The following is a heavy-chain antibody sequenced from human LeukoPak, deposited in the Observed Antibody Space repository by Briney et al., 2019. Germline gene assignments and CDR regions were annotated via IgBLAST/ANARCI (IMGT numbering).Heavy chain of an antibody. CDR3: ARDNVVVVAATPGYYYYMDV. J-gene: IGHJ6*03. D-gene: IGHD2-15*01. CDR1: GYSISSGYY. V-gene: IGHV4-38-2*02. CDR2: IYHSGST. Sequence: SETLSLTCTVSGYSISSGYYWGWIRPPPGKGLERIGRIYHSGSTYYNPSLKRRVTISVETSKNRLYLKLSSVTAADTAVYYCARDNVVVVAATPGYYYYMDVWGKGTTVTVSS.